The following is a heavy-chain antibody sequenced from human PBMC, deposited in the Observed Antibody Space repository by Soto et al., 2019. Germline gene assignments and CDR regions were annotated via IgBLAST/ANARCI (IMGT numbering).Heavy chain of an antibody. Sequence: QVQLVQSGAEVKKPGASVKVSCKASGYTFSNYGITWVRQAPGQGREWMGWISAYNGNTNYAQKVQARVTMTTDTSTSTAYMELRRLRSDDSAVYYCARGGRTNYYYGFDVWGQGTTVTVSS. CDR3: ARGGRTNYYYGFDV. CDR1: GYTFSNYG. CDR2: ISAYNGNT. D-gene: IGHD2-15*01. V-gene: IGHV1-18*01. J-gene: IGHJ6*02.